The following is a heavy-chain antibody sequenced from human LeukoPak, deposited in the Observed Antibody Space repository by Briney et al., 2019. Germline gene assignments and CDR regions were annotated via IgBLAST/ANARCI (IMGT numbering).Heavy chain of an antibody. Sequence: GRSLRLSCAASGFTFDDYAMHWVRQAPGKGLEWVSGISWNSGSIGYADSVKGRFTISRDNAKNSLYLQMNSLRAEDTALYYCAKDRATVTTFFDYWGQGTLVIVSS. D-gene: IGHD4-17*01. J-gene: IGHJ4*02. CDR2: ISWNSGSI. CDR3: AKDRATVTTFFDY. V-gene: IGHV3-9*01. CDR1: GFTFDDYA.